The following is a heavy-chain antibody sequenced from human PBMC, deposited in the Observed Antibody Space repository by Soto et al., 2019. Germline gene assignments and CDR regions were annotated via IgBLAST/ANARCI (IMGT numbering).Heavy chain of an antibody. CDR2: ISASGGTT. D-gene: IGHD3-10*01. Sequence: EVQLLESGGGLVQPGGSLRLSCAASGFTFTTRAMSWVRQAPGKGLQWVSGISASGGTTYYADSVKGRLTISRDNSKKMWYLLMTSLRDDDTAVYYCTTGTQNFDYWGRGTRVTVSS. CDR3: TTGTQNFDY. J-gene: IGHJ4*02. V-gene: IGHV3-23*01. CDR1: GFTFTTRA.